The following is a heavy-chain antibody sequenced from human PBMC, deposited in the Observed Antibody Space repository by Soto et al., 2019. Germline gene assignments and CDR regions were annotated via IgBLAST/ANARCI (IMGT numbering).Heavy chain of an antibody. CDR2: INSDGTTT. V-gene: IGHV3-74*01. D-gene: IGHD3-16*01. CDR1: GFSFSNTW. J-gene: IGHJ6*02. CDR3: ATDGSYAQHV. Sequence: EVQLVVSGGGLVQPGGSLRLSCAASGFSFSNTWMHWVRQAPGKGLVWVSYINSDGTTTTYADFVKGRFTISRDNAKNTVHLQMNSLRAEDTAVYYCATDGSYAQHVWGQGTTVTVSS.